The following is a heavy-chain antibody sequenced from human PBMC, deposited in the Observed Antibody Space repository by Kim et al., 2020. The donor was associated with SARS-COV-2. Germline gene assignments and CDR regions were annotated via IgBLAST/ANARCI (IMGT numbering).Heavy chain of an antibody. V-gene: IGHV1-18*01. J-gene: IGHJ4*02. D-gene: IGHD1-26*01. CDR1: GYTFTSYG. CDR3: ARDSGRIVGATLFDY. CDR2: ISAYNGNT. Sequence: ASVKVSCKASGYTFTSYGISWVRQAPGQGLEWMGWISAYNGNTNYAQKLQGRVTMTTDTSTSTAYMELRSLRSDDTAVYYCARDSGRIVGATLFDYWGQGTLVTVSS.